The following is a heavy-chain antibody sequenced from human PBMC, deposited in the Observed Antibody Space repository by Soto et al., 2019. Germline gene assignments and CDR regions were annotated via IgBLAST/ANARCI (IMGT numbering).Heavy chain of an antibody. CDR1: GGSISSSSYY. CDR2: IYYSGST. D-gene: IGHD3-3*01. V-gene: IGHV4-39*01. CDR3: APLRYDFWSGYFDY. Sequence: PSETLSLTCTVSGGSISSSSYYWGWIRQPPGKGLEWIGSIYYSGSTYYNPSLKSRVTISVDTSKNQFSLKLSSVTAADTAVYYCAPLRYDFWSGYFDYWGQGTLVTVSS. J-gene: IGHJ4*02.